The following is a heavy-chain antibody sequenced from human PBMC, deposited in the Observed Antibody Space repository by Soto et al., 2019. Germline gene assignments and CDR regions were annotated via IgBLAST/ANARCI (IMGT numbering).Heavy chain of an antibody. D-gene: IGHD3-16*02. CDR1: GYKIVSRGY. CDR2: IYHRGRT. CDR3: ARVRRELSAPRLDI. J-gene: IGHJ5*02. V-gene: IGHV4-38-2*01. Sequence: VAGYKIVSRGYWGWIRQTPGKGLEWIASIYHRGRTKYNPSLKSRVTISVDTSKNHISLKLTSVTAADTAVYYSARVRRELSAPRLDIWGQ.